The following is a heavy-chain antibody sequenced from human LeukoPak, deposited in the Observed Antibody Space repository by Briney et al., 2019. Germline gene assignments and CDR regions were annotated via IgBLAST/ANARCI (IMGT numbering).Heavy chain of an antibody. CDR2: INPNSGGT. J-gene: IGHJ5*02. CDR3: ARGMATIRSKGDWFDP. Sequence: GASVKVSCKASGYTFTGYCMHWVRQAPGQGLEWMGWINPNSGGTNYAQKFQGRVTMTRDTSISTAYMGLSRLRSDDTAVYYCARGMATIRSKGDWFDPWGQGTLVTVSS. D-gene: IGHD5-24*01. V-gene: IGHV1-2*02. CDR1: GYTFTGYC.